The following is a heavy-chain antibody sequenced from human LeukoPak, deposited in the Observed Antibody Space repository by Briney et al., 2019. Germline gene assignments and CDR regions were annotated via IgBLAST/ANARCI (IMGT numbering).Heavy chain of an antibody. D-gene: IGHD7-27*01. CDR3: ARDLAWGEY. CDR2: ITSSSSSM. V-gene: IGHV3-21*01. J-gene: IGHJ4*02. CDR1: GFTFSIYT. Sequence: GGSLRLSCVASGFTFSIYTMSWVRQAPGKGLEWVSSITSSSSSMYSADSVKGRLTISRDSAKNSLYLQMNSLRAEDTAVYYCARDLAWGEYWGQGTLVTVSS.